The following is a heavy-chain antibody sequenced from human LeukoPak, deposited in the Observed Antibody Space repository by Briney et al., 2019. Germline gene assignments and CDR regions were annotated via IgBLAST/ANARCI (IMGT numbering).Heavy chain of an antibody. Sequence: SGPALVKPPQTLTHTCTLSGFSLSTSGMCVSWIRQPPGKAVEWLALIDWDDDKYYSTSLKTRLTISKDTSKNQVVLTMTNMDPVDTDTYYGARISPYYYGSYGMDVWGKGTTVTVGS. CDR3: ARISPYYYGSYGMDV. J-gene: IGHJ6*04. CDR2: IDWDDDK. V-gene: IGHV2-70*01. CDR1: GFSLSTSGMC. D-gene: IGHD3-10*01.